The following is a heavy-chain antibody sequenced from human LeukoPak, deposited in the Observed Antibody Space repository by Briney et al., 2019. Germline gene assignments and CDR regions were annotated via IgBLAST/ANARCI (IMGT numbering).Heavy chain of an antibody. CDR3: ASSLVLGTMVRGVMGAIDI. D-gene: IGHD3-10*01. CDR1: GYTFTGYY. J-gene: IGHJ3*02. V-gene: IGHV1-2*04. Sequence: ASVKVSCKASGYTFTGYYMHWVRQAPGQGLEWMGWINPNSGGTNYAQKFQGWVTMTRDTSISTAYMELSRLRSDDTAVYYCASSLVLGTMVRGVMGAIDIWGQGTMVTVSS. CDR2: INPNSGGT.